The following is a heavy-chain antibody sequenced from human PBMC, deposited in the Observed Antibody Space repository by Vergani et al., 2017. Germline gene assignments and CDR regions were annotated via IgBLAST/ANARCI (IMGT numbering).Heavy chain of an antibody. D-gene: IGHD3-22*01. CDR1: GGSFSGYY. Sequence: QVQLQQWGAGLLKPSETLSLTCAVYGGSFSGYYWSWIRQPPGKGLEWIGEINHSGSTTYNPSLKSRVTISVDTSTNQFSLKLSSVTAADTAVYYCARLKTYYYDSSGRARYFDYWGQGTLVTVSS. V-gene: IGHV4-34*01. CDR3: ARLKTYYYDSSGRARYFDY. J-gene: IGHJ4*02. CDR2: INHSGST.